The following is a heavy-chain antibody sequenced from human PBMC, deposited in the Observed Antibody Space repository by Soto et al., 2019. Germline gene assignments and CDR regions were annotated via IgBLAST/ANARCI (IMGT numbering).Heavy chain of an antibody. D-gene: IGHD1-1*01. V-gene: IGHV3-33*01. CDR3: AREVGYVWNDNCYEAFDM. CDR2: IWNDGRNK. CDR1: GFTFSSHV. Sequence: QVQLVESGGGVVQPGTSLRLSCAASGFTFSSHVMHWVRQAPGKGLQWVAVIWNDGRNKQYADSVKGRFTISRDNSKKALDLQMNSRRAEGTAVYYCAREVGYVWNDNCYEAFDMWGQGTMVTVSS. J-gene: IGHJ3*02.